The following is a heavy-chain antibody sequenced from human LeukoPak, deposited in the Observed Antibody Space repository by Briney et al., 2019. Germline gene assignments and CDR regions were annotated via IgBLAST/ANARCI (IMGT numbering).Heavy chain of an antibody. Sequence: ASVKVSCKLSGNTLRELPIQWVRQAGGKGLEWMAGFDPEYAEIVYAQKFQGRVTMTEDTSTNTAYMELTSLTSDDTALYYCATRGSDFWSGFDYWGQGTRVTVSS. V-gene: IGHV1-24*01. CDR2: FDPEYAEI. CDR1: GNTLRELP. CDR3: ATRGSDFWSGFDY. D-gene: IGHD3-3*01. J-gene: IGHJ4*02.